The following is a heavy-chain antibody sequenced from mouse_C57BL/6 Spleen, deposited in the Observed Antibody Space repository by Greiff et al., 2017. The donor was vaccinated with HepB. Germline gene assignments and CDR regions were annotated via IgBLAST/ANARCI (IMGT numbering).Heavy chain of an antibody. D-gene: IGHD1-3*01. J-gene: IGHJ4*01. Sequence: QVQLKQPGAELVKPGASVKLSCKASGYTFTSYWMHWVKQRPGQGLEWIGMIHPNSGSTNYNEKFKSKATLTVDKSSSKSYMQLSSLTSEESAVYYCARSGGASLEAMDYWGQGTSVTVSS. CDR2: IHPNSGST. V-gene: IGHV1-64*01. CDR3: ARSGGASLEAMDY. CDR1: GYTFTSYW.